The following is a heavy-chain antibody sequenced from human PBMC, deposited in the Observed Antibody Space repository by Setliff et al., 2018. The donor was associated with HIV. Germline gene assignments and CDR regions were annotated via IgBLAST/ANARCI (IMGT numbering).Heavy chain of an antibody. CDR2: IYYSGST. CDR3: ARHAPRNHDLAGVFYPYYMDV. V-gene: IGHV4-59*08. CDR1: GGSISSFY. D-gene: IGHD1-1*01. Sequence: PSETLSLTCTVSGGSISSFYWSWIRQPPGKGLEWIGYIYYSGSTSYNPSLKSRVTISVDTPKTQFSLKLSSVTAADTAVYYCARHAPRNHDLAGVFYPYYMDVWGKGTTVTVSS. J-gene: IGHJ6*03.